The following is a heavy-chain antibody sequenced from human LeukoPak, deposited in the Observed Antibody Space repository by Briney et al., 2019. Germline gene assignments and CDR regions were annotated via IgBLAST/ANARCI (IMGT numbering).Heavy chain of an antibody. D-gene: IGHD6-13*01. CDR2: INPNSGGT. CDR1: GYTFTGYY. Sequence: GASVKVSCKASGYTFTGYYMHWVRQAPGQGLEWMGRINPNSGGTNYAQKFQGRVTMTRDTSISTAYMELRSLRSDDTAVYYCARDLPIAAGNNWFDPWGQGTLVTVSS. V-gene: IGHV1-2*06. CDR3: ARDLPIAAGNNWFDP. J-gene: IGHJ5*02.